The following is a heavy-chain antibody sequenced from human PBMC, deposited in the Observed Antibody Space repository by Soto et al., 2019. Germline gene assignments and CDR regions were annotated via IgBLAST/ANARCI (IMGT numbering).Heavy chain of an antibody. Sequence: GGSLRLSCAASGFTFSSYAMHWARQAPGKGLEWVAVISYDGSNKYYADSVKGRFTISRDNSKNTLYLQMNSLRAEDTAVYYCAITPDYGDYDYYGMDVWGQGTTVTVSS. V-gene: IGHV3-30-3*01. CDR2: ISYDGSNK. J-gene: IGHJ6*02. D-gene: IGHD4-17*01. CDR1: GFTFSSYA. CDR3: AITPDYGDYDYYGMDV.